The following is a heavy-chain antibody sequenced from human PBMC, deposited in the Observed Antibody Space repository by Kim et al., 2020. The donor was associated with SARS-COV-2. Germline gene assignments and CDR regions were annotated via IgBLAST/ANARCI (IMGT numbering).Heavy chain of an antibody. Sequence: SETLSLTCTVNGGSFSGYYWTWIRQPPGKGLEWIGEINHSGDTNYNPSLKSRVTISIDTSKNRFSLKLTSVAAADTALYYCARASLFPLIVITGPNAFEIWGQGTICTVSS. D-gene: IGHD3-16*01. CDR3: ARASLFPLIVITGPNAFEI. CDR2: INHSGDT. V-gene: IGHV4-34*01. CDR1: GGSFSGYY. J-gene: IGHJ3*02.